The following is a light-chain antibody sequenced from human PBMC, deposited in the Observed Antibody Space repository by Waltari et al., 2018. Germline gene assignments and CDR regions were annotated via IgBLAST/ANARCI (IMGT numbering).Light chain of an antibody. Sequence: DIVMTQSPDSLAVSLGEKSTIHCKSNQSPLSNPNNKNYLAWYQQKPGQPLKLFFYWASSRESGVPDRFSGSGSGTDFTLTIGSLQAEDVAVYYCQQYYTAPYTFGQGTKLEIK. J-gene: IGKJ2*01. CDR1: QSPLSNPNNKNY. V-gene: IGKV4-1*01. CDR3: QQYYTAPYT. CDR2: WAS.